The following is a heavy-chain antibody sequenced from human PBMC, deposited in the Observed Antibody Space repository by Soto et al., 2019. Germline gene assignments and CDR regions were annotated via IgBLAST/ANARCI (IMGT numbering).Heavy chain of an antibody. CDR2: MKSDGSST. D-gene: IGHD5-18*01. CDR1: GFTFNDYW. CDR3: ARGGTYNYGPRGSRLADF. Sequence: EVQLVESGGGLVQPGGSLRLSCEASGFTFNDYWMHWVRQVPGKGLVWVSRMKSDGSSTSYADSVKGRFTISRDNAKNTLYLQMNSLSDDDSAVYYCARGGTYNYGPRGSRLADFWGQGTLVTVSS. V-gene: IGHV3-74*01. J-gene: IGHJ4*02.